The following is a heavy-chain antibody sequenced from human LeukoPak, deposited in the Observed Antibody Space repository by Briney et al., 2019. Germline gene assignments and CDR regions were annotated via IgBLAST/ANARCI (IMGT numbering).Heavy chain of an antibody. Sequence: GGSLRLSCAASGFTFSSYAMSWVRQAPGKGLEWVSAISGSGGSTYYADSVKGRFTISRDNSKNTLYLQMNSLRAEDTAIYYCANRPSAYSSGVAFDIWGQGTMVTVSS. V-gene: IGHV3-23*01. CDR1: GFTFSSYA. CDR2: ISGSGGST. D-gene: IGHD6-25*01. CDR3: ANRPSAYSSGVAFDI. J-gene: IGHJ3*02.